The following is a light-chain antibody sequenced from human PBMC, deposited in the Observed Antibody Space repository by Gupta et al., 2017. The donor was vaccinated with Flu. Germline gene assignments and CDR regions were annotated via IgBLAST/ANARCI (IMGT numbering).Light chain of an antibody. Sequence: EIVMTQSPLSLPVTPREPASISCRSSQSLLHSSGYNFLDWYVQKPGQSPQLLVYMTSNRASGVPDRFSGSGSGTDFTLKISRVEAEDVGLYFCMQALEGLSFGGGTKVEIK. CDR2: MTS. CDR3: MQALEGLS. V-gene: IGKV2-28*01. CDR1: QSLLHSSGYNF. J-gene: IGKJ4*01.